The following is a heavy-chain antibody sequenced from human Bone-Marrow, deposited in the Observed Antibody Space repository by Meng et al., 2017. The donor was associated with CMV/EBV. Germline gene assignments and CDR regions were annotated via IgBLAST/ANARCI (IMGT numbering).Heavy chain of an antibody. Sequence: GGSLRLSCAASGFTFSGYAMHWVRQAPGKGLEWVAVITYDGSNKYYADSVKGRFTISRDNSKNTLYLQMNSLRPEDTAMYDCARVKRVLVVAAAIGRDGMDVWGQGTTVTVSS. D-gene: IGHD2-2*01. CDR3: ARVKRVLVVAAAIGRDGMDV. CDR2: ITYDGSNK. V-gene: IGHV3-30-3*01. J-gene: IGHJ6*02. CDR1: GFTFSGYA.